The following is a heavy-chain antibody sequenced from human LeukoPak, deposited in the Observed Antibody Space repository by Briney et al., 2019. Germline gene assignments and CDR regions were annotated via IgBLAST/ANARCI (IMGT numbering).Heavy chain of an antibody. CDR3: ARWSRSDAFDI. Sequence: SETLSLTCSVSGGSISSYYWSWIRQPPGKGLDWIGYIYYSGSTNYNPSLKSRVTISVDTSRNQFSLKLSSVTAADTAVYYCARWSRSDAFDIWGQGTMVTVSS. CDR1: GGSISSYY. CDR2: IYYSGST. V-gene: IGHV4-59*08. J-gene: IGHJ3*02.